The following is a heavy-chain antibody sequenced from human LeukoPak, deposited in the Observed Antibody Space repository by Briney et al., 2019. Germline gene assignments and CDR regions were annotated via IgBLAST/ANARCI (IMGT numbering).Heavy chain of an antibody. V-gene: IGHV4-34*01. CDR1: GGSFSGYY. J-gene: IGHJ4*02. Sequence: SETLSLTCAVYGGSFSGYYWSWIRQPPGKGLEWIGEINHSGSTNYNPSLKSRVTISVDTSKNQFSLKLSSVTAADTAVYYCAIWGRYFHWGQGTLVTVSS. CDR3: AIWGRYFH. D-gene: IGHD2/OR15-2a*01. CDR2: INHSGST.